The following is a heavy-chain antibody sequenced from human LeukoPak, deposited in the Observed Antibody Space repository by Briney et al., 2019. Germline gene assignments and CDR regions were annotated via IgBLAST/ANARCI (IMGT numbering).Heavy chain of an antibody. Sequence: GGSLRLSCAASGFTFSGRYMDWVRQAPGKGLEWVARIRDKVNSYTTEYAASVKGRFTISRDDSKNTLYLQMNSLKTEDTAVYYCTTSGNPSLIDIWGQGTMVTVSS. D-gene: IGHD1-26*01. V-gene: IGHV3-72*01. J-gene: IGHJ3*02. CDR1: GFTFSGRY. CDR3: TTSGNPSLIDI. CDR2: IRDKVNSYTT.